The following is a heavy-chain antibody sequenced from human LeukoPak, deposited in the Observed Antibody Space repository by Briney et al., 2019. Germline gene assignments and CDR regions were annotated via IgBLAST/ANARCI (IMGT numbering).Heavy chain of an antibody. CDR2: IKQDGSEK. V-gene: IGHV3-7*01. D-gene: IGHD3-10*01. CDR3: ARDDYYGSGSRLY. J-gene: IGHJ4*02. CDR1: GFTFSSYG. Sequence: GGSLRLSCAASGFTFSSYGMHWVRQAPGKGLEWVANIKQDGSEKYYVDSVKGRFTISRDNAKNSLYLQMNSLRAEDTAVYFCARDDYYGSGSRLYWGQGTLVTVSS.